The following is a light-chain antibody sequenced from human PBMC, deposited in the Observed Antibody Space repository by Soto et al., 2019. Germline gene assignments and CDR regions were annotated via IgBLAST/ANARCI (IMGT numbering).Light chain of an antibody. CDR1: QSISKY. Sequence: DIQMTQSPSSLSASVGDRVTITCRASQSISKYLNWYQQKPGQAPNLLIYAASTLQSGGPSRCSSSGSGTDFTLTISSLQPEDFATYYCQQSYSTPPDTFGQGTKLEIK. V-gene: IGKV1-39*01. CDR2: AAS. CDR3: QQSYSTPPDT. J-gene: IGKJ2*01.